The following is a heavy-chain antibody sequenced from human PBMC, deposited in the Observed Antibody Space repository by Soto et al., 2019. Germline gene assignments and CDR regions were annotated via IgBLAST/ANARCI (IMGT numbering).Heavy chain of an antibody. V-gene: IGHV5-51*01. CDR2: IFPGDSYT. CDR1: GYSFTTYW. D-gene: IGHD3-22*01. CDR3: ARRGEYYLDSSYYAMDV. J-gene: IGHJ6*02. Sequence: PGESLKISCKGSGYSFTTYWIDWVRQMPGKGLEWMGIIFPGDSYTTYSPSFQGQVTISADQSTAYLQRTSLKASDTAIYYCARRGEYYLDSSYYAMDVWGQGTTVTVSS.